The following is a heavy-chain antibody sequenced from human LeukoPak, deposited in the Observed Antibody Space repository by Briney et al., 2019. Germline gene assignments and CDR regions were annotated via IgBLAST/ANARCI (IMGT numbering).Heavy chain of an antibody. D-gene: IGHD1-26*01. CDR2: ISAYNGNT. V-gene: IGHV1-18*01. J-gene: IGHJ4*02. CDR3: ARAPRGAVVDY. CDR1: GYTFTTYI. Sequence: ASVKVSCKASGYTFTTYIIHWVRQAPGQGPEWMGWISAYNGNTNYAQKLQGRVTMTTDTSTSTAYMELRSLRSDDTAVYYCARAPRGAVVDYWGQGTLVTVSS.